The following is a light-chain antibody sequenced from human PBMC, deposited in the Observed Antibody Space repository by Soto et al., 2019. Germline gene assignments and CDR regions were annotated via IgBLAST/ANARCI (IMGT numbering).Light chain of an antibody. CDR3: QQTYSTPIT. J-gene: IGKJ5*01. CDR2: GAS. Sequence: DVLVTQSPSSLSAPVGDRVTITCRASQIIVTDLSWYQQRPGKAPTLLIYGASTLQRGVPSRFSGSGSGTDFTLTINSLQPEDSATYYCQQTYSTPITFGRGTQLE. V-gene: IGKV1-39*01. CDR1: QIIVTD.